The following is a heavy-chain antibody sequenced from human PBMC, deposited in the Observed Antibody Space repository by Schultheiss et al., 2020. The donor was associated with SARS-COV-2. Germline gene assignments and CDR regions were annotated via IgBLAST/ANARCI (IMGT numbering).Heavy chain of an antibody. CDR3: ARVVAAAGPYYYYMDV. D-gene: IGHD6-13*01. J-gene: IGHJ6*03. CDR2: INWNGGST. CDR1: GFTFSSYS. V-gene: IGHV3-20*01. Sequence: GGSLRLSCAASGFTFSSYSMNWVRQAPGKGLEWVSGINWNGGSTGYADSVKGRFTISRDNAKNSLYLQMNSLRAEDTALYHCARVVAAAGPYYYYMDVWGKGTTVTVSS.